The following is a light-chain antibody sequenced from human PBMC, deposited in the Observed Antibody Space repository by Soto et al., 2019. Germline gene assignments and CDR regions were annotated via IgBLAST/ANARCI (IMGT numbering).Light chain of an antibody. CDR1: SSDVGGYNY. J-gene: IGLJ1*01. CDR3: SSYTSSSTPRV. Sequence: LTQPASVSGSPGQSITISCTGTSSDVGGYNYVSWYQQHPGKAPKLMIYEVSNRPSGVSNRFSGSKSGNTASLTISGLQAEDEADYYCSSYTSSSTPRVFGTGTKVTVL. V-gene: IGLV2-14*01. CDR2: EVS.